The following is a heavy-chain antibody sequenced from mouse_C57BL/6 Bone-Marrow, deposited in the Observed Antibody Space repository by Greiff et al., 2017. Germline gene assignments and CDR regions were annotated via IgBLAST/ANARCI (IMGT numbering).Heavy chain of an antibody. CDR1: GFNIKDDY. CDR2: IDPENGDT. CDR3: TTHYYGSSYAMDY. D-gene: IGHD1-1*01. J-gene: IGHJ4*01. V-gene: IGHV14-4*01. Sequence: DVQLQESGAELVRPGASVKLSCTASGFNIKDDYMHWVKQRPEQGLEWIGWIDPENGDTEYASKFQGKATITADTSSNTAYLQLSSLTSEDTAVYYCTTHYYGSSYAMDYWGQGTAVTVSS.